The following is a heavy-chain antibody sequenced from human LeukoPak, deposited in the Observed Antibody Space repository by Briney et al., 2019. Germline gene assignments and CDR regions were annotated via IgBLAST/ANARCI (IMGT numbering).Heavy chain of an antibody. CDR3: AREISDDILTGYYIGYNWFDP. V-gene: IGHV3-21*01. D-gene: IGHD3-9*01. J-gene: IGHJ5*02. CDR2: ISSGSSYI. CDR1: GFTLSSYS. Sequence: PGGSLRLSCAASGFTLSSYSMNWVRPAPGKGLEWVSSISSGSSYIYYADSVKGRFTISRDNAKNSLYLQMNSLRAEDTAVYYCAREISDDILTGYYIGYNWFDPWGQGTLVTVSS.